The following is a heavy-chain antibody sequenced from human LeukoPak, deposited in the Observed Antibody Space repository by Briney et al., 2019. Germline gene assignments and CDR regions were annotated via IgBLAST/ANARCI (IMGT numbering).Heavy chain of an antibody. CDR1: GFTFSSYA. Sequence: GGSLRLSCAASGFTFSSYAMSWVRQAPGKGLEWVSTISGSGGSTYYADSVKGRFTISRDNSKNTLYLQVNSLRAEDTAVYYCAKEPDYGDYFDYWGQGTLVTVSS. D-gene: IGHD4-17*01. CDR3: AKEPDYGDYFDY. J-gene: IGHJ4*02. V-gene: IGHV3-23*01. CDR2: ISGSGGST.